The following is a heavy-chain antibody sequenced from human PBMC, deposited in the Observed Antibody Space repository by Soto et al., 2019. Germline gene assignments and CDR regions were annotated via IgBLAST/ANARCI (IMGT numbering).Heavy chain of an antibody. J-gene: IGHJ5*02. CDR1: GGSISSYY. CDR3: ARLLWSRGDWFDP. CDR2: IYYSGST. V-gene: IGHV4-59*08. D-gene: IGHD3-10*01. Sequence: QVQLQESRPGLVKPSETLSLTCTVSGGSISSYYWSWIRQPPGKGLEWIGYIYYSGSTNYNPSLKSRVTISVDTSKNQFSLKLSSVTAADTAVYYCARLLWSRGDWFDPWGQGTLVTVSS.